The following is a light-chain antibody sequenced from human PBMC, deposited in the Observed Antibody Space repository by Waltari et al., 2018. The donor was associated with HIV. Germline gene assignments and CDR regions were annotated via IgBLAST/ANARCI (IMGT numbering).Light chain of an antibody. Sequence: EKVMTQSPATLSVSPGERATLSCRASQSVSSNLAWYQQKPGQAPRLLIYGAFTRATGIPARFSASGSGTEFTLTISSLQSEDFVVYYCQHYNNWPWTFGQGTKVATK. V-gene: IGKV3-15*01. CDR1: QSVSSN. CDR2: GAF. CDR3: QHYNNWPWT. J-gene: IGKJ1*01.